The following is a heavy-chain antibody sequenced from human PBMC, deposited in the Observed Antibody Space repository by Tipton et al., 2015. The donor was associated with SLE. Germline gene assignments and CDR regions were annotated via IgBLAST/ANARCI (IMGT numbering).Heavy chain of an antibody. J-gene: IGHJ6*03. CDR1: GGSVPDYY. CDR2: IYPSGST. CDR3: ARGSFMDV. V-gene: IGHV4-38-2*02. Sequence: TLSLTCLVSGGSVPDYYWGWIRQPPGKGLEWIGSIYPSGSTYSNPSLKSRVTISVDTSTNQFSLMLSSVTAADTSVYYCARGSFMDVCVEWTAVTASS.